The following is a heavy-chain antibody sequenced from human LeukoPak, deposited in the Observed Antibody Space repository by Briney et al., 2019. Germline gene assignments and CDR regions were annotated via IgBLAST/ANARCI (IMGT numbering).Heavy chain of an antibody. CDR1: GFTFSDYS. D-gene: IGHD5-12*01. CDR3: ARDGYDDGGHFDY. CDR2: ISSSSSYI. V-gene: IGHV3-21*01. J-gene: IGHJ4*02. Sequence: GGSLRLSCAASGFTFSDYSMNWVRQAPGKGLEWVSSISSSSSYIYYADSVKGRFTISRDNAKNLLYLQMNSLRAEDTAVYYCARDGYDDGGHFDYWGQGTLVTVSS.